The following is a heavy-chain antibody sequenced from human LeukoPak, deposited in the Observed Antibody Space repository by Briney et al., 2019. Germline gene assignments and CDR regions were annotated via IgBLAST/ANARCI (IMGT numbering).Heavy chain of an antibody. Sequence: ASVKVSCKASGYTFTSYGISWVRQAPGQGLEWMGWISAYNGNTNYAQKLQGRVTMTTDTSTSTAYMELRSLRSDDTAVYYCARVVYSGNHHVGESDYWGQGTLVTVSS. D-gene: IGHD1-26*01. V-gene: IGHV1-18*01. CDR2: ISAYNGNT. J-gene: IGHJ4*02. CDR3: ARVVYSGNHHVGESDY. CDR1: GYTFTSYG.